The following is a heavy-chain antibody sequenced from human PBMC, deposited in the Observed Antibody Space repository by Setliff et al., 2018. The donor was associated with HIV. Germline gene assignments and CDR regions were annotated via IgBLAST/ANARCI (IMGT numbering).Heavy chain of an antibody. D-gene: IGHD2-8*01. Sequence: SVKVSCKASGDTFNSYAISWVRQAPGQGLEWMGGVIPIFGTANYAQKFQGRVTITADESTSTAYMELSSLRSEDTAVYYCARIVALNGYPSDYWGQGTLVTVSS. CDR3: ARIVALNGYPSDY. J-gene: IGHJ4*02. V-gene: IGHV1-69*13. CDR2: VIPIFGTA. CDR1: GDTFNSYA.